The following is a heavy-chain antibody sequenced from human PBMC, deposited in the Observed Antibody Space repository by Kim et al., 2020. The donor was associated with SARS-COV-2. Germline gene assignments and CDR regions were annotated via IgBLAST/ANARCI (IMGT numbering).Heavy chain of an antibody. J-gene: IGHJ4*02. D-gene: IGHD6-19*01. CDR3: ARDRYSSGWGVGQYDY. V-gene: IGHV3-66*01. CDR1: GFTVSSNY. Sequence: GGSLRLSCAASGFTVSSNYMSWVRQAPGKGLEWVSVIYSGGSTYYADSVKGRYTISRDNSKNTLYLQMNSLRAEDTAVYYCARDRYSSGWGVGQYDYWGQGTLVTVSS. CDR2: IYSGGST.